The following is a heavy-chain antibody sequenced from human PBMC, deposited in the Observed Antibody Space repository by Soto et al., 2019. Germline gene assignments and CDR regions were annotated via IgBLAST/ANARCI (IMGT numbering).Heavy chain of an antibody. CDR3: ASFSSQVVPAAIRDYYYYGMDV. D-gene: IGHD2-2*02. CDR2: IIPIFGTA. J-gene: IGHJ6*02. CDR1: GGTFSSYA. Sequence: SVKVSCKASGGTFSSYAISWVRQAPGQGLEWMGGIIPIFGTANYAQKFQGRVTITADESTSTAYMELSSLRSEDTAVYYCASFSSQVVPAAIRDYYYYGMDVRGPGTRFTVSS. V-gene: IGHV1-69*13.